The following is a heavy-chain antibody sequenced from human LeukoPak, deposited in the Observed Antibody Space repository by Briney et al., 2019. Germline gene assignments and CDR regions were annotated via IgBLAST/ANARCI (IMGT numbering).Heavy chain of an antibody. J-gene: IGHJ5*02. V-gene: IGHV4-59*01. CDR2: IYYSGSS. Sequence: SETLSLTCSVSGGSISSYYWSWIRQPPGKGLEWIGYIYYSGSSNYNPSLRSRVSISMDTSKNQFSLRLTSVTAADTAVYYCARVLPNCSSTSCYTTGGGWFDPWGQGTLVTVSS. D-gene: IGHD2-2*02. CDR3: ARVLPNCSSTSCYTTGGGWFDP. CDR1: GGSISSYY.